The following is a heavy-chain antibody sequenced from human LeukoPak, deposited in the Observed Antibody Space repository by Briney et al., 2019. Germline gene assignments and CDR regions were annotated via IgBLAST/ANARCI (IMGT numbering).Heavy chain of an antibody. D-gene: IGHD3-22*01. CDR2: ISSSGSTI. CDR1: GFTFSDYY. V-gene: IGHV3-11*01. CDR3: ARAGYYDSSGYVVDY. Sequence: KTGGSLRLSCAASGFTFSDYYMSWIRQAPGKGLEWVSYISSSGSTIYYADSVKGRFTISRDNARNSLYLQMNSLRAEDTAVYYCARAGYYDSSGYVVDYWGQGTLVTVSS. J-gene: IGHJ4*02.